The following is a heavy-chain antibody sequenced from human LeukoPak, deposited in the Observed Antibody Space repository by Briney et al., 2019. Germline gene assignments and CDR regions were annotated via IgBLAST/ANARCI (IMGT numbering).Heavy chain of an antibody. CDR1: GFTFSHYG. V-gene: IGHV3-33*01. CDR2: TWNGRNDK. D-gene: IGHD3-10*01. J-gene: IGHJ4*02. Sequence: PGGSLRLSCATSGFTFSHYGMHWVRQAPGKGLDWVAVTWNGRNDKYYADSVKGRFTISRDDSKNTMYLQMNSLRAEDTAVYFCSRDRGVRGDIITDYLDQGGQGTLVTVSS. CDR3: SRDRGVRGDIITDYLDQ.